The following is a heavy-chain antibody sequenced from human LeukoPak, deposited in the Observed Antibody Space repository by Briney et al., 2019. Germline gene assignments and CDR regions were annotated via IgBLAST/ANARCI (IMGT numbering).Heavy chain of an antibody. V-gene: IGHV4-59*01. Sequence: SETLSLTCTVSGGSINSYYWSWIRQPPGKGLEWIGYIYYSGSTNYNPSLKSRVTISVDTSKNQFSLRLSSVTAADTAVYFCARGPYSYDSSGAFDIWGQGTMVTVSS. CDR3: ARGPYSYDSSGAFDI. D-gene: IGHD3-22*01. CDR2: IYYSGST. CDR1: GGSINSYY. J-gene: IGHJ3*02.